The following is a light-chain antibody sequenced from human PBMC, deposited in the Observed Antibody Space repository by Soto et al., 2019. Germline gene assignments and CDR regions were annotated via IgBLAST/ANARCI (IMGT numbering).Light chain of an antibody. CDR2: DAS. CDR3: QQRSNWWT. J-gene: IGKJ1*01. Sequence: EIEVTQSPATLSLSPGERATLSCRASQSVSSYLAWYQQKPGQAPRLLIYDASNRATGIPARFSGSGSGTDFTLTISSPEPEDFAVYYCQQRSNWWTFGQGTKVEI. V-gene: IGKV3-11*01. CDR1: QSVSSY.